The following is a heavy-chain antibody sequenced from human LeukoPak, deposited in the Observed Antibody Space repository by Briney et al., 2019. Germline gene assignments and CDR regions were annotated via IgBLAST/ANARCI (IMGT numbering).Heavy chain of an antibody. J-gene: IGHJ4*02. CDR2: MSSSGRTI. D-gene: IGHD3-10*01. CDR3: ARDKNSMIRGVDY. V-gene: IGHV3-11*01. CDR1: GFTFSDYY. Sequence: GGSPRLSCAASGFTFSDYYMSWIRQAPGKGLEWVSYMSSSGRTIYYADSVKGRFNISRDNAKNSLYLQMNSLRAEDTAVYYCARDKNSMIRGVDYWGQGTLVTVSS.